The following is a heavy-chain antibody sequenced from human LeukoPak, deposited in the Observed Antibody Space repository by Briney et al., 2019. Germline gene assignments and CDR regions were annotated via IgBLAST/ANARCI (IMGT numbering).Heavy chain of an antibody. J-gene: IGHJ6*02. CDR2: IYYSGST. CDR1: GGSFSGYY. V-gene: IGHV4-59*01. CDR3: ARVPGYCSGGSCYSGSGYYYYYGMDV. D-gene: IGHD2-15*01. Sequence: PSETLSLTCAVYGGSFSGYYWSWIRQPPGKGLEWIGYIYYSGSTNYNPSLKSRVTISVDTSKNQFSLKLSSVTAADTAVYYCARVPGYCSGGSCYSGSGYYYYYGMDVWGQGTTVTVSS.